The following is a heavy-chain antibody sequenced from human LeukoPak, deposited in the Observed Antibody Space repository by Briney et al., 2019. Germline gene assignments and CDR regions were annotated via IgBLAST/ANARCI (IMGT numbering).Heavy chain of an antibody. V-gene: IGHV3-21*01. CDR3: ARDPRTYYYDSSASTDASH. Sequence: PGGSLRLSCAASGFTFGLYSMTWVRQAPGKGLEWVSSISSSSSYIYYADSVKGRFTISRDNAKNSLYLQMNSLRAEDTAVYYCARDPRTYYYDSSASTDASHWGQGTLVTVSS. CDR2: ISSSSSYI. CDR1: GFTFGLYS. J-gene: IGHJ4*02. D-gene: IGHD3-22*01.